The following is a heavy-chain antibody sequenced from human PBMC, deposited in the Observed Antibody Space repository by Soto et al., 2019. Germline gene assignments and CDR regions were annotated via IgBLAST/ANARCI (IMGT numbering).Heavy chain of an antibody. CDR3: ARDSRGWQFDY. V-gene: IGHV3-33*01. Sequence: PGGSLRLSCAASGFTFSSYGMHWVRQAPGKGLEWVAVIWYDGSNKYYADSVKGRFTISRDNSKNTLYLQMNSLRAEDTAVYYCARDSRGWQFDYWGQGTLVTISS. CDR1: GFTFSSYG. J-gene: IGHJ4*02. D-gene: IGHD6-19*01. CDR2: IWYDGSNK.